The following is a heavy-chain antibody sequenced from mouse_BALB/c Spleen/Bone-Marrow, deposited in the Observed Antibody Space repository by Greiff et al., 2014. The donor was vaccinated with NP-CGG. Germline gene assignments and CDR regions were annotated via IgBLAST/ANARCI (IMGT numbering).Heavy chain of an antibody. Sequence: VQLQQSGAELVKPGASVKLSRTASGFNIKDTYMHWVKQRPEQGLEWIGRIDPANGNTKYDPKFQGKATITADTYSNTAYLQLSSLTSEDTAVYYCARYYYGSSYFDHWGQGTTLTVSS. D-gene: IGHD1-1*01. V-gene: IGHV14-3*02. CDR3: ARYYYGSSYFDH. J-gene: IGHJ2*01. CDR1: GFNIKDTY. CDR2: IDPANGNT.